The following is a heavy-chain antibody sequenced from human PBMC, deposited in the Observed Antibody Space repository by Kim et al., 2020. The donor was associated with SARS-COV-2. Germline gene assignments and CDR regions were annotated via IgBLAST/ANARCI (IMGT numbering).Heavy chain of an antibody. J-gene: IGHJ6*02. CDR2: ISGSGGST. D-gene: IGHD6-13*01. CDR1: GFNFSSYA. CDR3: AKNIPIAAAGTVLSYYGIDV. Sequence: GGSLRLSCAASGFNFSSYAMSWVRQAPGKGLEWVSAISGSGGSTYYADSVKGRFTISRDNSKNTLYLQMNSLRAEDTAVYYCAKNIPIAAAGTVLSYYGIDVWGQGTTVTVSS. V-gene: IGHV3-23*01.